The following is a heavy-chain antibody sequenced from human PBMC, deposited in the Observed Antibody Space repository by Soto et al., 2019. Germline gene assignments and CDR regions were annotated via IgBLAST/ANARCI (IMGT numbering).Heavy chain of an antibody. CDR1: GGSFSGYY. Sequence: QVQLQQCGAGLLKPSETLSLTCAVYGGSFSGYYWSWIRQPPGKGLEWIGEINHSGSTNYIPSLKSRVTISVDTSKNQFSLKLSSVTAADTAVYYCASSTGYWGQGTLVTVSS. J-gene: IGHJ4*02. CDR2: INHSGST. CDR3: ASSTGY. V-gene: IGHV4-34*01. D-gene: IGHD2-2*01.